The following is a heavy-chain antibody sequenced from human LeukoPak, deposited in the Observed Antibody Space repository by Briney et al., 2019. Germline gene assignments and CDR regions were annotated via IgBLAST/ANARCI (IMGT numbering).Heavy chain of an antibody. CDR1: GGSFSGYY. J-gene: IGHJ5*02. D-gene: IGHD3-3*02. CDR2: INHSGST. Sequence: PSETLSLTCAVYGGSFSGYYWSWIRQPPGKGLEWIGEINHSGSTNCNPSLKSRVTISVDASKNQFSLKLSSVTAADTAVYYCARNHLSIPGWFDPWGQGTLVTVSS. CDR3: ARNHLSIPGWFDP. V-gene: IGHV4-34*01.